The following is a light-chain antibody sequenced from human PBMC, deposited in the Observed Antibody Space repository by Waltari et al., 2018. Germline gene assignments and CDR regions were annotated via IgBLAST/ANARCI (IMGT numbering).Light chain of an antibody. CDR3: SSRNGRANQVV. CDR2: GND. Sequence: SSELTQDPAVSVALGQTVRITCQGDSLRTSYASWYQRKPGQAPVLVIYGNDKRPSGIPDRISGYSSGATSSLTITGAQAEDEADYYCSSRNGRANQVVFAGGTKVTVL. J-gene: IGLJ3*02. V-gene: IGLV3-19*01. CDR1: SLRTSY.